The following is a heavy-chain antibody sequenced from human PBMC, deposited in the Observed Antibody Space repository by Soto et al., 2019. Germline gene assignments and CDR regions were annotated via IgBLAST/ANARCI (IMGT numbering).Heavy chain of an antibody. V-gene: IGHV4-39*01. J-gene: IGHJ4*02. CDR2: IYYSGTT. D-gene: IGHD3-22*01. CDR1: GGSISSSPYY. CDR3: ARHSQYYDTSGYQQRYFDY. Sequence: SETLSLTCSVSGGSISSSPYYWGWIRQPPGKGLEWLGTIYYSGTTSYNPSLKSRVKISVDTSNSPPFRMRRTYTAAYTAVYYSARHSQYYDTSGYQQRYFDYWGQGTQVTVSS.